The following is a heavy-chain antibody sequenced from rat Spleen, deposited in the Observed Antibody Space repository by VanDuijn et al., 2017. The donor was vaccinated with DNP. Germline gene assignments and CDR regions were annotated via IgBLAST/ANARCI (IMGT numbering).Heavy chain of an antibody. J-gene: IGHJ4*01. CDR1: GYTFTTYY. Sequence: QVQLQQSGAELAKPGSSVKISCKASGYTFTTYYISWIKQTTGQDREYIGYINTGSGGTNYNEKFKGKATLTVDKSSSKAFMQFSSLAPDDSAVYYCARDCGYNLWVMDAWGQGTSVTVSS. V-gene: IGHV1-43*01. CDR2: INTGSGGT. D-gene: IGHD1-4*01. CDR3: ARDCGYNLWVMDA.